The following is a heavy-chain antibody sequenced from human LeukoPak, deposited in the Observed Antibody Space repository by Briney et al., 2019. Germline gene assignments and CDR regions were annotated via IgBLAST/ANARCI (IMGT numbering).Heavy chain of an antibody. CDR3: ARGFNWNSPRYFDY. V-gene: IGHV4-34*01. CDR1: GGSFSGYY. J-gene: IGHJ4*02. CDR2: INHSGST. D-gene: IGHD1-7*01. Sequence: PSETLSLTCAVYGGSFSGYYWSWIRQPPGKGLEWIGEINHSGSTNCNPSLKSRVTISVDTSKNQFSLKLSSVTAADTAVYYCARGFNWNSPRYFDYWGQGTLVTVSS.